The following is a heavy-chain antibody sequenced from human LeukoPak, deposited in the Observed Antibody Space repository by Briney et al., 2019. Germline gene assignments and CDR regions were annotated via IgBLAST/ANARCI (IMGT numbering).Heavy chain of an antibody. J-gene: IGHJ6*03. V-gene: IGHV4-34*01. D-gene: IGHD6-13*01. CDR3: ARGRPTAAAGTAVGHHYCMVA. CDR1: GGSFSGYY. CDR2: INHSGST. Sequence: SETLSLTCAVYGGSFSGYYWSWIRQPPGKGLEWIGEINHSGSTNYNPSLKTRVTISVDTSKNQFSLKLSSVTAADTAVYYCARGRPTAAAGTAVGHHYCMVAWGKGTTVTVSS.